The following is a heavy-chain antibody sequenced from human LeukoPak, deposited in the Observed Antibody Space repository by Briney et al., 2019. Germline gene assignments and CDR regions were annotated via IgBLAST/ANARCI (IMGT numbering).Heavy chain of an antibody. V-gene: IGHV5-51*01. CDR3: ARLLERRPDAFDI. J-gene: IGHJ3*02. CDR2: IYPGDSDT. D-gene: IGHD1-1*01. CDR1: GYLFPSYW. Sequence: GESLQISCEGSGYLFPSYWIGWVRQVPGKGLEWMGIIYPGDSDTRYSPSFQGQVTISADKSISTAYLQWSSLKASDTAMYYCARLLERRPDAFDIWGQGTMVTVSS.